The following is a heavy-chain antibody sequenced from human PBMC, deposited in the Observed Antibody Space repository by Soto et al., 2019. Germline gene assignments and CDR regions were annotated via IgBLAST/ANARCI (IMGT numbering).Heavy chain of an antibody. CDR3: ARENYSSSGAPCLDL. CDR2: ISYSGST. Sequence: KASETLSLTCSVSGGSINTFYWSWIRQSPGRGLEYIGYISYSGSTYYNPSLRSRVTISVDTSKNQLSLKLSSVTAADTAVYYCARENYSSSGAPCLDLWGQGTLGTVSS. J-gene: IGHJ5*02. D-gene: IGHD6-19*01. CDR1: GGSINTFY. V-gene: IGHV4-59*01.